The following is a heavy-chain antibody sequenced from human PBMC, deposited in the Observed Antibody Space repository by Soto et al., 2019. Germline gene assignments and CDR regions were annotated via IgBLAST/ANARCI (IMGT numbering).Heavy chain of an antibody. CDR3: ARGGNFYYDGMDV. CDR2: ISYDGSNK. CDR1: GFTFNRYA. J-gene: IGHJ6*02. Sequence: GGSLRLSCAASGFTFNRYAMHWVRQAPGKGLEWVTVISYDGSNKYNADSVKGRFTVSRDNSKNSLYLQMNSLRAEDTAVYYCARGGNFYYDGMDVWGQGTTVTVSS. V-gene: IGHV3-30-3*01.